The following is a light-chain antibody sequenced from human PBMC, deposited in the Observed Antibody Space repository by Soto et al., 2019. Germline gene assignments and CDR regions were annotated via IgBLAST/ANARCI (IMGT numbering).Light chain of an antibody. CDR2: DVS. V-gene: IGLV2-14*03. CDR1: SSDVGGYNY. J-gene: IGLJ1*01. Sequence: XSVLTQPAYVSGSPGQSITISCTGTSSDVGGYNYVSWYQHHPGKAPKLMIFDVSNRPSGVSNRFSGSKSGNTASLTISGPQPEDEADYYCSSYTTSNTRQIVFGTGTKVTVL. CDR3: SSYTTSNTRQIV.